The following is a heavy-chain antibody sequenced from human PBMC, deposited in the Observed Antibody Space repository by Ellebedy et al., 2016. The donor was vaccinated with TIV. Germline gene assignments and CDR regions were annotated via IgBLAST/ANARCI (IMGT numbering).Heavy chain of an antibody. CDR3: ARWATRNGFDP. CDR1: GSTFDDYA. D-gene: IGHD5-24*01. V-gene: IGHV3-9*01. J-gene: IGHJ5*02. Sequence: GGSLRLXXAASGSTFDDYAMHWVRQVPGKGLEWVSGISWNSGTIGYADSVKGRFTISRDNAKNSLYLQMNSLRAEDTAVYYCARWATRNGFDPWGQGTLVTVSS. CDR2: ISWNSGTI.